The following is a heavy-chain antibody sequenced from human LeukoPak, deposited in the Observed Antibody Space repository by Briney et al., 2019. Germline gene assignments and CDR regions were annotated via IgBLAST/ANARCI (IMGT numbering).Heavy chain of an antibody. CDR2: ISSSSSYI. Sequence: GGSLRLSCAASGFTFSSYSMNWVRQAPGKGLEWVSSISSSSSYIYYADSVKGRFTISRDNAKNSLYLQMNSLRAEDTAVYYCARGADSGYSSDDWGQGTVVSVSS. CDR3: ARGADSGYSSDD. D-gene: IGHD3-9*01. CDR1: GFTFSSYS. J-gene: IGHJ4*02. V-gene: IGHV3-21*01.